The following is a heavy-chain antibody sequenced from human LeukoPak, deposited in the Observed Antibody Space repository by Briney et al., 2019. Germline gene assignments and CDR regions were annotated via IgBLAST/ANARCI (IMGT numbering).Heavy chain of an antibody. Sequence: GGSLRLSCAASGFTFNIYAMNWVRQAPGKGLEWVSGITGNGGRTYYADSVKGRFTISRDNSNSTLFLQMSSLRAEDTAVYYCAGDTPPGGDYYFEYWGQGTLVTVS. CDR2: ITGNGGRT. D-gene: IGHD3-16*01. CDR1: GFTFNIYA. J-gene: IGHJ4*02. CDR3: AGDTPPGGDYYFEY. V-gene: IGHV3-23*01.